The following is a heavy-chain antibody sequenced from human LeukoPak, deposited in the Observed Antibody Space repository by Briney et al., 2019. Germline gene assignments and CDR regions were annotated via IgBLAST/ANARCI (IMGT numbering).Heavy chain of an antibody. CDR3: ARADSQYSSSWHYYYYYMDV. D-gene: IGHD6-13*01. V-gene: IGHV4-38-2*02. CDR2: IYHSGST. Sequence: PSETLSLTCTVSGYSISSGYYWGWIRQPPGKGLEWIGSIYHSGSTYYNPSLKSRVTISVDTSKNQFSLKLSSVTAADTAVYYCARADSQYSSSWHYYYYYMDVWGKGTTVTVSS. J-gene: IGHJ6*03. CDR1: GYSISSGYY.